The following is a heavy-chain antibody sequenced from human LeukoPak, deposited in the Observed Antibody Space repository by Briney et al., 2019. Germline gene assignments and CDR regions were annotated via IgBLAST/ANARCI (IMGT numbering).Heavy chain of an antibody. V-gene: IGHV3-30*03. D-gene: IGHD6-13*01. J-gene: IGHJ4*02. CDR1: GFIVSSYV. Sequence: GGSLRLSCAASGFIVSSYVLHWVRQAPGKGLEWVAVISHDGSTKYYVDSVKGRFTISRDNSKNTLYLQMNSLRPEDTAVYYCVNIAATGPDYWGQGTLVTVSS. CDR2: ISHDGSTK. CDR3: VNIAATGPDY.